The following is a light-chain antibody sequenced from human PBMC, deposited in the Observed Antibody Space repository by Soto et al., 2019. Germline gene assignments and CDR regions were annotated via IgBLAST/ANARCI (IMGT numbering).Light chain of an antibody. J-gene: IGKJ5*01. CDR3: QLGIT. CDR1: QSVSSY. Sequence: EIVMTQSPATLSVSPVERATLSCRASQSVSSYLAWYQQKPGQAPRLLIYDASNRATGIPARFSGSGSGTDFTLTISSLEPEDFAVYYCQLGITFGQGTRLEIK. V-gene: IGKV3-11*01. CDR2: DAS.